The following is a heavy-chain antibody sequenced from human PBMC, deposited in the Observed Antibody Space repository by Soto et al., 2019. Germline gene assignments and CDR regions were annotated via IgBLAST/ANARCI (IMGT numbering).Heavy chain of an antibody. J-gene: IGHJ5*02. V-gene: IGHV4-30-2*01. D-gene: IGHD3-22*01. CDR3: ARARDSSGYYWGWFDP. CDR2: IYHSGST. CDR1: GGSISSGGYS. Sequence: QLQLQESGSGLVKPSQTLSLTCAVSGGSISSGGYSWSWIRQPPGKGLEWIGYIYHSGSTYYNPSLKSRVTQSVDRSKNQFSLKLSSVTAADTAVYYCARARDSSGYYWGWFDPWGQGTLVTVSS.